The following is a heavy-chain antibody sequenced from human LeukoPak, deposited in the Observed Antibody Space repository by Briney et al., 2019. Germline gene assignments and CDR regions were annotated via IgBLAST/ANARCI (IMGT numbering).Heavy chain of an antibody. J-gene: IGHJ6*03. V-gene: IGHV3-48*02. D-gene: IGHD6-13*01. CDR3: KGSSWYNYYYMDV. Sequence: GGSLRLSCAASGFTFSNYAMNWVRQAPGKGLEWVSYISGSSSTIYYADSMKGRFTISRDNAKNSLYLQMNSLRDEDTAVYYCKGSSWYNYYYMDVWGKGTTVTVSS. CDR1: GFTFSNYA. CDR2: ISGSSSTI.